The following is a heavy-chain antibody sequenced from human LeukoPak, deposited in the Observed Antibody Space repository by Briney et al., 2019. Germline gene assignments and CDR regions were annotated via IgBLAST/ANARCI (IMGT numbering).Heavy chain of an antibody. CDR3: AKCSTSAYTTGWCNWIDP. D-gene: IGHD6-19*01. J-gene: IGHJ5*02. Sequence: GGSLRLSCAASGFIFTNYFMSWVRQAPGKGLEWVASIKHDGSEKYYVDSVRGRFTISRDTSKNTLYLQMNSLRADDTAVYYCAKCSTSAYTTGWCNWIDPWGQGTLVTVSS. CDR2: IKHDGSEK. CDR1: GFIFTNYF. V-gene: IGHV3-7*03.